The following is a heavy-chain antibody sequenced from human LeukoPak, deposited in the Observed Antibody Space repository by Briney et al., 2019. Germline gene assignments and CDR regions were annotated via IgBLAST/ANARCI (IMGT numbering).Heavy chain of an antibody. CDR3: ARGCSGGSCYSGAFDI. Sequence: SQTLSLTCTVSGGSISSGSYYWSWIRQPAGKGLEWIGRIYTSGSTNYNPSLKSRVTISVDTSKNQFSLKLSSVTAADTAVYYCARGCSGGSCYSGAFDIWGQGTMVTVSS. J-gene: IGHJ3*02. CDR1: GGSISSGSYY. CDR2: IYTSGST. V-gene: IGHV4-61*02. D-gene: IGHD2-15*01.